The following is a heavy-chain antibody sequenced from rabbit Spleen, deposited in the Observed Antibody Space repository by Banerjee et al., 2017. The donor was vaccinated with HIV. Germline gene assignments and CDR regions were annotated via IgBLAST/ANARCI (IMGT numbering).Heavy chain of an antibody. Sequence: QEQLTETGGGLIQPGGSLTLSCKASGIDFTKYYITWVRQAPGKGLEWIACIDTSDGDTDYANWPKGRFTISKASSTTVTLQMTSLTAADTATYFCARNYVNAFDPWGQGTLVTVS. J-gene: IGHJ2*01. D-gene: IGHD1-1*01. CDR2: IDTSDGDT. CDR3: ARNYVNAFDP. V-gene: IGHV1S45*01. CDR1: GIDFTKYY.